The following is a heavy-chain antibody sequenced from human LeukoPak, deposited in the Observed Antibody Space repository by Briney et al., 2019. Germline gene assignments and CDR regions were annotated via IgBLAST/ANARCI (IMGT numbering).Heavy chain of an antibody. CDR1: GFTFNSYP. Sequence: GGSLRLSCAASGFTFNSYPMSWVRQAPGKGLGWVSAISPSGGSIYFSDSARGRFTISRDNSKNPVYVQMSSLRAEDTAVYYCAKLRWEITHYWYFDLWGRGTLVTVSS. CDR3: AKLRWEITHYWYFDL. J-gene: IGHJ2*01. D-gene: IGHD4-23*01. CDR2: ISPSGGSI. V-gene: IGHV3-23*01.